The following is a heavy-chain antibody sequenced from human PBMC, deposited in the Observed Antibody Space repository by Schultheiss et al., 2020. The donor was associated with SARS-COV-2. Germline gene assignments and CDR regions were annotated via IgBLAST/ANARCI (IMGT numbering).Heavy chain of an antibody. V-gene: IGHV3-30-3*01. Sequence: GESLKISCAASGFTFSSYAMHWVRQAPGKGLEWVAVISYDGSNKYYADSVKGRFTISRDNSKNTLYLQMNSLRAEDTAVYYCARDGLRYCSGGSCYDPDTNYYYYGMDVWGQGTTVTVSS. CDR2: ISYDGSNK. D-gene: IGHD2-15*01. J-gene: IGHJ6*02. CDR1: GFTFSSYA. CDR3: ARDGLRYCSGGSCYDPDTNYYYYGMDV.